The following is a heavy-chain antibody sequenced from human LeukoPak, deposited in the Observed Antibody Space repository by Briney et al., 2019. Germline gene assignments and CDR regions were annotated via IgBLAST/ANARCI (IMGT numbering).Heavy chain of an antibody. V-gene: IGHV3-30*03. CDR1: GFTFSSYG. CDR3: ARDHDSSGFEVDDAFDI. J-gene: IGHJ3*02. D-gene: IGHD3-22*01. CDR2: ISYDGSNE. Sequence: GGSLRLSCVASGFTFSSYGMHWVRQAPGKGLEWVAFISYDGSNENIADSVKGRFIISRDNSKNTLYLQMNSLRAEDTAVYYCARDHDSSGFEVDDAFDIWGQGTMVTVSS.